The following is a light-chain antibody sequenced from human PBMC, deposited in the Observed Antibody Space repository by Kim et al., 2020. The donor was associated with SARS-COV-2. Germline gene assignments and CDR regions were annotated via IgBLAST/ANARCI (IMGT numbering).Light chain of an antibody. CDR2: DSS. V-gene: IGKV3-20*01. J-gene: IGKJ4*01. Sequence: IVLTQSPGTQSVSPGERATLSCRASQSLSTSYLAWYQQKPGQAPRLLMYDSSKRATGVPDRFSGSGSGTQFTLTISRLEPEDFAVYFCLQYDTSLTFGGGTKVDIK. CDR1: QSLSTSY. CDR3: LQYDTSLT.